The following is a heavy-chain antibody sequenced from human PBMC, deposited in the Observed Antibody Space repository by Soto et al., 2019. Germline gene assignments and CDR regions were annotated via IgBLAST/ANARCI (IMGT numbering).Heavy chain of an antibody. CDR2: ISSTGAT. J-gene: IGHJ5*02. CDR3: ARLGGAPAAWLVH. D-gene: IGHD2-2*01. Sequence: PSETLSLTCTVSGGSISSSDSFWGWIRQPPGKGLEWIATISSTGATYYSPSLENRDTISADTSQNHFSLYVRSVTAAETAVYYCARLGGAPAAWLVHGGQGALVTVSS. CDR1: GGSISSSDSF. V-gene: IGHV4-39*02.